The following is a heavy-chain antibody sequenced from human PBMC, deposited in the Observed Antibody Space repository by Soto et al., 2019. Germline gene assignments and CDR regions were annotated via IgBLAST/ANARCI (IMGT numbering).Heavy chain of an antibody. D-gene: IGHD6-19*01. CDR3: ARDGEYSSGWFIFDN. Sequence: SETLSLTCTISGDSISSYFWSWIRQPAGKGLEWIGRMYVTGTTSYNPSLKSRVTMSVDTSKNRFSLRLSSVTAADTAVYYCARDGEYSSGWFIFDNWGQGALVT. CDR1: GDSISSYF. J-gene: IGHJ4*02. V-gene: IGHV4-4*07. CDR2: MYVTGTT.